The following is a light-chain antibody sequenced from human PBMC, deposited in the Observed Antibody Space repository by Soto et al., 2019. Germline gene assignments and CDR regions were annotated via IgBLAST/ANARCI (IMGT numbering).Light chain of an antibody. J-gene: IGKJ5*01. Sequence: EVVLTQSPGTLSLSPVERATLSFRASQSVSSSYLAWYQQKPGQAPRLLIYGASSRATGIPDRFSGSGSGTDFTLTISRPEPEDFAVYYCQQYGSHITCGQGTRREIK. V-gene: IGKV3-20*01. CDR2: GAS. CDR1: QSVSSSY. CDR3: QQYGSHIT.